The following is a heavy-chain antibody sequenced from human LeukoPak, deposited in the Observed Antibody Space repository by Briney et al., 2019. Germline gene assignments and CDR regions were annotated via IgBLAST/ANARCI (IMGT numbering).Heavy chain of an antibody. CDR1: GFSFTSYS. V-gene: IGHV3-21*05. J-gene: IGHJ4*02. Sequence: PGGSLRLSCLVSGFSFTSYSMNWVRLAPGKGLQWVSYIDKSSTNIFYEDSVKGRFTISRDNAKNSLYLQMNSLRAEDTAVYYCANDFWSGRPSGYWGQGTLVTVSS. CDR2: IDKSSTNI. D-gene: IGHD3-3*01. CDR3: ANDFWSGRPSGY.